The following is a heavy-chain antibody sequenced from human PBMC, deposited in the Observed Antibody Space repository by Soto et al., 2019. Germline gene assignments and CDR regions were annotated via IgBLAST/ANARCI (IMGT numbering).Heavy chain of an antibody. CDR3: ARDRGFWSGYSTSGSGFDY. V-gene: IGHV3-33*01. CDR1: GFTFSSYG. J-gene: IGHJ4*02. D-gene: IGHD3-3*01. Sequence: QVQLMESGGGVVQPGRSLRLSCAASGFTFSSYGMHWVRQAPGKGLEWVAVIWYDGSNKYYADSVKGRFTISRDNSKNTLYLQMNSLRAEDTAVYYCARDRGFWSGYSTSGSGFDYWGQGTLVTVSS. CDR2: IWYDGSNK.